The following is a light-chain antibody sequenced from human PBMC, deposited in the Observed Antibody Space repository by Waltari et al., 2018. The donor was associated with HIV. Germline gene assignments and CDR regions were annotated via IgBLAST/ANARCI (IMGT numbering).Light chain of an antibody. J-gene: IGLJ2*01. V-gene: IGLV4-69*01. Sequence: QVVLTQSPSASASLGASVKINCTLSSGHTTYAIAWHQQQPEKGPRFLMTVNSDGSLTKGDEIPDRFSGSASGPERSLTISSLQSEDEGDYYCQTWGAGIVVFGGGTKLSVL. CDR2: VNSDGSL. CDR3: QTWGAGIVV. CDR1: SGHTTYA.